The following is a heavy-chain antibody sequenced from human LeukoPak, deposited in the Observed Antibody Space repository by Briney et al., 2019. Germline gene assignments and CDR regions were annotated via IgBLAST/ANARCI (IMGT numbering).Heavy chain of an antibody. V-gene: IGHV4-59*01. CDR2: IYYSGST. D-gene: IGHD1/OR15-1a*01. CDR1: GGSISSYY. J-gene: IGHJ3*02. Sequence: PSETLSLTCTVSGGSISSYYWSWTRQPPGKGLEWIGYIYYSGSTNYNPSLKSRVTISVDTSKNQFSLKLSSVTAADTAVYYCARGVSTSDAFDIWGQGTMVTVSS. CDR3: ARGVSTSDAFDI.